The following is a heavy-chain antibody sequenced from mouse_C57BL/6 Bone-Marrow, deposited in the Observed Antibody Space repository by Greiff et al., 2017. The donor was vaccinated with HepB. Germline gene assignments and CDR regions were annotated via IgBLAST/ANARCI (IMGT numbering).Heavy chain of an antibody. CDR1: GYSITSGYY. Sequence: VQLQQSGPGLVKPSQSLSLTCSVTGYSITSGYYWNWIRQFPGNKLEWMGYISYDGSNNYNPSLKNRISITRDTSKNQFFLKLNSVTTEDTATYYCARALYGYYFDYWGQGTTLTVSS. J-gene: IGHJ2*01. CDR2: ISYDGSN. CDR3: ARALYGYYFDY. D-gene: IGHD1-1*01. V-gene: IGHV3-6*01.